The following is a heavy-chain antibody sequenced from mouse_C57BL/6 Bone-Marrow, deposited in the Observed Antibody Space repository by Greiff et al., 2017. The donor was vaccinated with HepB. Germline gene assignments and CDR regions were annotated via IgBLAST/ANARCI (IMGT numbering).Heavy chain of an antibody. CDR3: ARERAMDY. Sequence: QVQLQQSGAELARPGASVKLSCKASGYTFTSYGISWVKQRTGQGLEWIGEIYPCSGNTYYNEKFKCKATLTADKSSSTAYMELRRLTSEDSAVYFCARERAMDYWGQGTSVTVSS. J-gene: IGHJ4*01. CDR2: IYPCSGNT. V-gene: IGHV1-81*01. CDR1: GYTFTSYG.